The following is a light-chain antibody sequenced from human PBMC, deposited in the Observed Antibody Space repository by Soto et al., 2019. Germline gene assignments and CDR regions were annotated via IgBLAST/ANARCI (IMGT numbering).Light chain of an antibody. V-gene: IGLV1-40*01. CDR2: GSS. Sequence: QSVLTQPPSVSAAPGQKVTISCSGSSSNIGNNYLSWYQQLPGTAPKLLIYGSSNRPSGVPDRFSGSKSGTSASLAITGLQAEDEADYYCQSYDSSLSGPVFGGGTKVTVL. CDR1: SSNIGNNY. J-gene: IGLJ3*02. CDR3: QSYDSSLSGPV.